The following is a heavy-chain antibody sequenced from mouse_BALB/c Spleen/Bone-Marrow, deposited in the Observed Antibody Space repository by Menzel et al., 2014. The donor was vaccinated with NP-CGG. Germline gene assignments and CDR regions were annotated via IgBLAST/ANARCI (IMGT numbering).Heavy chain of an antibody. J-gene: IGHJ2*01. CDR3: ARAPLLRLRNYFDY. CDR1: GYTFTSYV. CDR2: INPYNDGT. Sequence: EVQLQESGPELVKPGASVKMSCKASGYTFTSYVMHWVKQKPGQGLEWIGYINPYNDGTKYNEKFKGKATLTSDKSSSTAYMELSSLTSEDSAVYYCARAPLLRLRNYFDYWGQGTTLTVSS. V-gene: IGHV1-14*01. D-gene: IGHD1-2*01.